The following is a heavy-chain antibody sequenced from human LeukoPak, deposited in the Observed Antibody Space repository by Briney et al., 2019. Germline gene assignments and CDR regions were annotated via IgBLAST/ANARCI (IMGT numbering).Heavy chain of an antibody. CDR3: ATFGSGNWYFDL. Sequence: PSETLSLTCSVSGGSINSNYWSWIRQPPGKGLECIEYIYYSGNTNYNPSLKSRVSISVDTSKNQFSLKLSSVTAADTAVYYCATFGSGNWYFDLWGRGTLVTVSS. D-gene: IGHD3-10*01. J-gene: IGHJ2*01. V-gene: IGHV4-59*01. CDR1: GGSINSNY. CDR2: IYYSGNT.